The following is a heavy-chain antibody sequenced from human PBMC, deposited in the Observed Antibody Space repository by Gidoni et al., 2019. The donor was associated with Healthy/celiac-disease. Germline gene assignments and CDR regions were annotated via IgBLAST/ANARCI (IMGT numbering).Heavy chain of an antibody. D-gene: IGHD3-9*01. J-gene: IGHJ4*02. CDR1: GGSFSGYY. V-gene: IGHV4-34*01. CDR3: ARGRVPYDILTGYWGYYFDY. Sequence: QVQLQQWGAGLLKPSETLSLTCAVYGGSFSGYYCSWIRQPPGKGLEWIGEINHSGSTNYNPSLKSRVTISVDTSKNQFSLKLSSVTAADTAVYYCARGRVPYDILTGYWGYYFDYWGQGTLVTVSS. CDR2: INHSGST.